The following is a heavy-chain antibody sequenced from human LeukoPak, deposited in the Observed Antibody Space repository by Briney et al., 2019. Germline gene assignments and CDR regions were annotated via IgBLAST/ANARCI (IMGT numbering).Heavy chain of an antibody. CDR1: GGSISSGSYY. CDR3: AGNYYGSGSYYSEDRY. Sequence: PSQTLSLTCTVSGGSISSGSYYWSWIRQPAGKGLEWIGRIYTSGSTNYNPSLKSRVTILLDTSKNQFSLKLSSVTAADTAVYYCAGNYYGSGSYYSEDRYWGQGTLVTVSS. CDR2: IYTSGST. J-gene: IGHJ4*02. D-gene: IGHD3-10*01. V-gene: IGHV4-61*02.